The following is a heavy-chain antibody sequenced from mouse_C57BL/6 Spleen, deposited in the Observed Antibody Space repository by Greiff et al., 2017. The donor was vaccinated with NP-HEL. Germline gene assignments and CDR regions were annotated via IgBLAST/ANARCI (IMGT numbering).Heavy chain of an antibody. Sequence: QVHVKQPGAELVKPGASVKLSCKASGYTFTSYWMHWVKQRPGQGLEWIGMIHPNSGSTNYNEKFKSKATLTVDKSSSTAYMQLSSLTSEDSAVYYCAREGDYYGSSYWGQGTLVTVSA. D-gene: IGHD1-1*01. V-gene: IGHV1-64*01. CDR2: IHPNSGST. CDR1: GYTFTSYW. J-gene: IGHJ3*01. CDR3: AREGDYYGSSY.